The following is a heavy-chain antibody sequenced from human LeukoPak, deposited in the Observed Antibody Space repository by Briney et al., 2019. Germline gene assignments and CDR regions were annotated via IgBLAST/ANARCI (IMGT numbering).Heavy chain of an antibody. Sequence: ASVKVSRKASGYTFTSYYMHWVRQAPGQGLEWMGIINPSGGSTTYAQKFQGRVTMTRDTSTSTVYVELSSLRSEDTAVYYCARALLWFGDLHDSWGQGTLVTVSS. D-gene: IGHD3-10*01. J-gene: IGHJ4*02. V-gene: IGHV1-46*01. CDR2: INPSGGST. CDR1: GYTFTSYY. CDR3: ARALLWFGDLHDS.